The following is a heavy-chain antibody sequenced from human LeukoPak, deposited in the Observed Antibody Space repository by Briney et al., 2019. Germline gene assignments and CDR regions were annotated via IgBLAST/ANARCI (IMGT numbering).Heavy chain of an antibody. CDR3: ARDWDSSGYSWRWFDP. V-gene: IGHV4-59*01. D-gene: IGHD3-22*01. CDR2: IYYSGST. Sequence: SETLSLTCTVSGGSISSYYWSWIRQPPGKGLEWIGYIYYSGSTNYNPSLKSRVTISVDTAKNQFSLKLSSVTAADAAGYYCARDWDSSGYSWRWFDPWGQGTLVTVSS. CDR1: GGSISSYY. J-gene: IGHJ5*02.